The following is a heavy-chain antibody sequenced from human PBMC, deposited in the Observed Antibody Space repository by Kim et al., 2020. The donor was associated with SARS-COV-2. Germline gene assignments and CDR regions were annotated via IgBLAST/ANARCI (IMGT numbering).Heavy chain of an antibody. Sequence: SETLSLTCTVSGGSVSSGSYYWSWIRQPPGKGLEWIGYIYYSGSTNYNPSLKSRVTISVDTSKNQFSLKLSSVTAADTAVYYCARLSQTYYYDSSGYYYHFDYWGQGTLVTISS. D-gene: IGHD3-22*01. V-gene: IGHV4-61*01. CDR2: IYYSGST. CDR1: GGSVSSGSYY. CDR3: ARLSQTYYYDSSGYYYHFDY. J-gene: IGHJ4*02.